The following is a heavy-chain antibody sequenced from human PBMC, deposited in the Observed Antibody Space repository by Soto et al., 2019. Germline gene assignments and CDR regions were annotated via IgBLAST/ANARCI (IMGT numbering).Heavy chain of an antibody. CDR3: ARDLGCISTSCHAHFDF. Sequence: PGGSLRLSCAASGFTFSSYSMNWVRQAPGKGLEWVSYISSSSSTIYYADSVKGRFTISRDNAKNSLYLQMNSLRAEDTAVYYCARDLGCISTSCHAHFDFWGQGTMVTVSS. CDR2: ISSSSSTI. D-gene: IGHD2-2*01. J-gene: IGHJ4*03. V-gene: IGHV3-48*01. CDR1: GFTFSSYS.